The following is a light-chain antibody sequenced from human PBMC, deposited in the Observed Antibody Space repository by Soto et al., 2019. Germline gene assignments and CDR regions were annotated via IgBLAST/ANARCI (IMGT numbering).Light chain of an antibody. CDR3: AAWDDSLNGVV. CDR1: SSNIGSNT. J-gene: IGLJ2*01. V-gene: IGLV1-44*01. CDR2: PNN. Sequence: QSVLTQPPSASGTPGQRVTISCSGSSSNIGSNTVNWYQLLPGTAPKLLIYPNNDRPSGVPDRFSGYKSGTSASLAISGLQSEDEADYYCAAWDDSLNGVVFGGGTQLTVL.